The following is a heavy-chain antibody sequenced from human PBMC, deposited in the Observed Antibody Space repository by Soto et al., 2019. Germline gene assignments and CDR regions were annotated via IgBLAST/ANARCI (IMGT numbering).Heavy chain of an antibody. V-gene: IGHV3-48*02. CDR1: GFTFSSYT. D-gene: IGHD1-26*01. Sequence: EVQLVDSGGGLVQPGGSLRLSCAASGFTFSSYTMNWVRQAPGKGLEWISYISSSSRTIYYADSVKGRFTISRDNAQNSLNLQMTSLRDEDTAVYYCARVPTRALDYWGQGTLVTVSS. CDR2: ISSSSRTI. J-gene: IGHJ4*02. CDR3: ARVPTRALDY.